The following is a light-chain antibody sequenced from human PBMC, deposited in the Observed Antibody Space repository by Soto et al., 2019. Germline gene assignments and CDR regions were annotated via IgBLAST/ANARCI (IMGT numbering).Light chain of an antibody. CDR2: DAS. Sequence: DLQLAQSPCSLAAAGGYRGTMTCRASQSISSWLAWYQQKPGKAPKLLIYDASSVESVVPSRFSVSGSATEFTLTISSLQPDDFATYYCQQYNSYSETFGQGTKVDIK. CDR3: QQYNSYSET. V-gene: IGKV1-5*01. CDR1: QSISSW. J-gene: IGKJ1*01.